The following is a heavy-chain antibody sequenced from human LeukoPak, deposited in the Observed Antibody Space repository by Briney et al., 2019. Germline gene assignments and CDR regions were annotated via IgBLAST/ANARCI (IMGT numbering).Heavy chain of an antibody. D-gene: IGHD2-21*02. CDR3: ARDQIVVVTAQSYYYYGMDV. V-gene: IGHV4-31*03. Sequence: SETLSLTCTVSGGSISSGGYYWSWIRQHPGKGLEWIGYIYYSGSTYYNPSLKSRVTISVDTSKNQFSLKLSSVTAADTAVYYCARDQIVVVTAQSYYYYGMDVWGQGTTVTVSS. CDR2: IYYSGST. CDR1: GGSISSGGYY. J-gene: IGHJ6*02.